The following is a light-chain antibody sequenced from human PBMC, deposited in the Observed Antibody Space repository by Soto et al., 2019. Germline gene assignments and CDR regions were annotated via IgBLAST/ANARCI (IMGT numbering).Light chain of an antibody. V-gene: IGKV1-12*01. Sequence: DIQMTQSPSFVSASVGDRVTITCRASEGISFWLSWYQQKPGKAPKLLIHSASNLQNGVPSRFSGSGFGTEFTLTISSLQPEDFATYYCLQPNTFPLTFGGGTKVEIK. CDR2: SAS. J-gene: IGKJ4*01. CDR1: EGISFW. CDR3: LQPNTFPLT.